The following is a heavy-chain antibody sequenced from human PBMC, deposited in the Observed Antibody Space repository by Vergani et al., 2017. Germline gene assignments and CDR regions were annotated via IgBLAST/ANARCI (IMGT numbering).Heavy chain of an antibody. Sequence: QVQLVQSGAEVKKPGSSVKVSCNASGGTFSSYAISWVRQAPGQGLEWMGGIIPIFGTANYAQKFQGGVTIIADESTSTAHMELSSLRSEDTAVYYCAGDEESGSWYGGATWYYYMDVWGKGTTVTVSS. J-gene: IGHJ6*03. CDR3: AGDEESGSWYGGATWYYYMDV. D-gene: IGHD6-13*01. CDR1: GGTFSSYA. V-gene: IGHV1-69*01. CDR2: IIPIFGTA.